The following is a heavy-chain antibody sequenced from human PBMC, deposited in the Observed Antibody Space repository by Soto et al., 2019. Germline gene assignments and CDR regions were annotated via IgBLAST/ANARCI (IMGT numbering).Heavy chain of an antibody. CDR1: GYTFTSYG. Sequence: ASVKVSCKASGYTFTSYGISWVRQAPGQGLEWMGWISAYNGNTNYAQKLQGRVTMTTDTSTSTAYMELRSLRSDDTAVYYCARDFSSIAAAGPSYWGQGTLVTVSS. CDR2: ISAYNGNT. V-gene: IGHV1-18*01. J-gene: IGHJ4*02. CDR3: ARDFSSIAAAGPSY. D-gene: IGHD6-13*01.